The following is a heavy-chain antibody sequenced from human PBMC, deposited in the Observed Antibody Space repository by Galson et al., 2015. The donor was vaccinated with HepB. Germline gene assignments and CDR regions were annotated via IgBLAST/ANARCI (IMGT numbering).Heavy chain of an antibody. CDR1: GFAVNSNY. D-gene: IGHD3-16*01. J-gene: IGHJ4*02. V-gene: IGHV3-66*01. CDR3: SRGATQALGY. Sequence: SLRLSCAASGFAVNSNYMSWVRQAPGKGLEWVSFIYSGGSKKYEDSVKGRFTITRENYKNKMYLQMNSLRSEDTAVYYCSRGATQALGYWGQGTLVTVSS. CDR2: IYSGGSK.